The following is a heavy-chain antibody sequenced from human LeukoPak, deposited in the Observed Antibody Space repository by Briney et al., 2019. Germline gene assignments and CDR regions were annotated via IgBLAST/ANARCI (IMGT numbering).Heavy chain of an antibody. Sequence: SQTLSLTCTVSGGSISSGSYYWSWIRQPAGKGLEWIGRIYTSGSTNYNPSLKSRVTISVDTSKNQFSLKLSSVTAADTAVYYCARDKGGYDSKLWDYWGQGTLVTVSS. D-gene: IGHD5-12*01. V-gene: IGHV4-61*02. CDR3: ARDKGGYDSKLWDY. J-gene: IGHJ4*02. CDR2: IYTSGST. CDR1: GGSISSGSYY.